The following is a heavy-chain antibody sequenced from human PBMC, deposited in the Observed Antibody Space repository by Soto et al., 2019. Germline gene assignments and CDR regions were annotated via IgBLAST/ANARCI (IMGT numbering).Heavy chain of an antibody. D-gene: IGHD3-22*01. CDR3: ARYYDSSGYYSDWSYFDY. CDR1: GGSISSGGYY. J-gene: IGHJ4*02. Sequence: LCGGSISSGGYYWSWIRQHPGKGLEWIGYIYYSGSTYYNPSLKSRVTISVDTSKNQFSLKLSSVTAADTAVYYCARYYDSSGYYSDWSYFDYWGQGTLVTVSS. V-gene: IGHV4-31*02. CDR2: IYYSGST.